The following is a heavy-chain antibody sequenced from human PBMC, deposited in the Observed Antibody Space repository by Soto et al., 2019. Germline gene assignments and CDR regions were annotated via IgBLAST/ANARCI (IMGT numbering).Heavy chain of an antibody. V-gene: IGHV1-69*01. Sequence: QVQLVQSGAEVKKPGSSVKVSCKASGGTFSSYAISWVRQAPGQGLEWMGGIIPSFGTANYAQKFQGRVTITADESTSTAYMELSSLRSEDTAVYYCARALAVAGPHSYYYYYGMDVWGQGTTVTVSS. CDR1: GGTFSSYA. CDR2: IIPSFGTA. J-gene: IGHJ6*02. CDR3: ARALAVAGPHSYYYYYGMDV. D-gene: IGHD6-19*01.